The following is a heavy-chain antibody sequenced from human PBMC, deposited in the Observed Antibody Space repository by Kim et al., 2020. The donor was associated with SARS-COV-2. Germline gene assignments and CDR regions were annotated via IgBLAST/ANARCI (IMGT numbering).Heavy chain of an antibody. J-gene: IGHJ4*02. Sequence: GGSLRLSCTASGFTFGDYAMSWFRQAPGKGLEWVGFIRSKAYGGTTEYAASVKGRFTISRDDSKSIAYLQMNSLKTEDTAVYYCTRERTVGGGKYSGYVSDYWGQGTLVTVSS. V-gene: IGHV3-49*03. CDR3: TRERTVGGGKYSGYVSDY. CDR1: GFTFGDYA. CDR2: IRSKAYGGTT. D-gene: IGHD5-12*01.